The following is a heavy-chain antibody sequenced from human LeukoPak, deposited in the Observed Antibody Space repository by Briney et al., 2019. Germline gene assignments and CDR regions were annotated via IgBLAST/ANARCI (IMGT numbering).Heavy chain of an antibody. CDR3: ARESIAAAGNNYYYYYGMDV. Sequence: GGSLRLSCAVSGFTFSSYGMHWGRQAPGKGLEWVAVIWYDGSNKYYADSVKGRFTISRDNSNNTLYLQMNSLRAEDTAVYYCARESIAAAGNNYYYYYGMDVWGQGTTVTVSS. CDR1: GFTFSSYG. J-gene: IGHJ6*02. CDR2: IWYDGSNK. D-gene: IGHD6-13*01. V-gene: IGHV3-33*01.